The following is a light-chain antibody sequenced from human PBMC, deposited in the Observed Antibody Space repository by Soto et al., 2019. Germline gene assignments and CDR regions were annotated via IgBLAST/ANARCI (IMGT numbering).Light chain of an antibody. V-gene: IGKV3-20*01. CDR2: GAS. Sequence: EIVLTQSPGTLSLSPGERATLSCRASQGASSSYLGWYQQKPGQAPRLLIYGASSRATGIPDRFRGSGSGTDFTLTISRLEPEDFTVYYCQYYGSSPTTFGQGTKVDIK. J-gene: IGKJ1*01. CDR1: QGASSSY. CDR3: QYYGSSPTT.